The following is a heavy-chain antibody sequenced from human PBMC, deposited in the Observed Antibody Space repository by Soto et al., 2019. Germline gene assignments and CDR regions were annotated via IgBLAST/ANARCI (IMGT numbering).Heavy chain of an antibody. Sequence: QVQLVQSGAEVKKPGASVKVSCTASGDTFTSYYMHWVRQAPGQGLEWVGKINPTGRSTSYAQKFQGRVTMTMDTSTSTVYMELSSLRSEDTGVYFCARDLAPYSSTFDLQYWGPGTLVTVSS. CDR3: ARDLAPYSSTFDLQY. V-gene: IGHV1-46*03. CDR2: INPTGRST. J-gene: IGHJ1*01. CDR1: GDTFTSYY. D-gene: IGHD6-13*01.